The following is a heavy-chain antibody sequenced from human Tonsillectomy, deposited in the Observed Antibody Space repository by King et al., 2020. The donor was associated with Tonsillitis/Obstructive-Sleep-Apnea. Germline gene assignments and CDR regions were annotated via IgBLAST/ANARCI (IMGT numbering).Heavy chain of an antibody. Sequence: HVQLPQWGAGLLKPSETLTLTCAVYGGSFSGYYWRWIRQPPEKGLEWIGELDHTGSTNYNPSLKSRVTISLDTSKNLFSLKLSSVTAADTAVYYCARTSDAFDIWGQGTMVTVSS. V-gene: IGHV4-34*01. CDR3: ARTSDAFDI. J-gene: IGHJ3*02. CDR2: LDHTGST. D-gene: IGHD6-6*01. CDR1: GGSFSGYY.